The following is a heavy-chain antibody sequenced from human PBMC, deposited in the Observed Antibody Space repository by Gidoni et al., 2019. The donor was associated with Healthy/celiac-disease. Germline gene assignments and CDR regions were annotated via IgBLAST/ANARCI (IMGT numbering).Heavy chain of an antibody. CDR3: ARVVDGAFDI. Sequence: QVQLVESGGGLVMLGGSLSLFCPASGFTFSDYDLSWHCLAPGKGLELVSYMSRSGSTIYYADSVKGRFTISRDNAKNSLYLQMNSLRADDTAVYYCARVVDGAFDIWGQGTMVTVSS. CDR1: GFTFSDYD. J-gene: IGHJ3*02. V-gene: IGHV3-11*04. CDR2: MSRSGSTI.